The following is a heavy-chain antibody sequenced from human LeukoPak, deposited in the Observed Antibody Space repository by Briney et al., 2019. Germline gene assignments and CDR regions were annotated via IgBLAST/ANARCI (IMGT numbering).Heavy chain of an antibody. CDR3: AREAGLIYFYYIDV. V-gene: IGHV4-59*12. CDR2: IYYSGST. J-gene: IGHJ6*03. CDR1: GESISGFY. D-gene: IGHD2-8*01. Sequence: PSETLSLTCTASGESISGFYWTWIRQPPGKGLEWIGYIYYSGSTNYNPSLKSRVTMSVDTSKNQFSLKLTSVTAADTAVYYCAREAGLIYFYYIDVWGKGTTVTVSS.